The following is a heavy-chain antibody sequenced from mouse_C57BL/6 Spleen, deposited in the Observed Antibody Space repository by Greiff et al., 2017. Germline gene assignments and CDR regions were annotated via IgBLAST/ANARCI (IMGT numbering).Heavy chain of an antibody. CDR2: ISSGSSTI. D-gene: IGHD5-5*01. Sequence: EVMLVESGGGLVKPGGSLKLSCAASGFTFSDYGMHWVRQAPEKGLEWVAYISSGSSTIYYADTVKGRFTISRDNAKNTLFLQMTSLRSEDTALYYCARGHYHYFDYWGQGTTLTVSS. CDR3: ARGHYHYFDY. J-gene: IGHJ2*01. CDR1: GFTFSDYG. V-gene: IGHV5-17*01.